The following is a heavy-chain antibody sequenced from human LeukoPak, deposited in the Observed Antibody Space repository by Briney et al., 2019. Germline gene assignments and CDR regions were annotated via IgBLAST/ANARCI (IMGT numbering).Heavy chain of an antibody. Sequence: KSGGSLRLSCAASGFTFSDYYMSWIRQAPGKGLEWVSYISSSSSYTNYADSVKGRFTISRDNAKNSLYLQMNSLRAEDTAVYYCARDRTRVDYWGQGTLVTVSS. CDR2: ISSSSSYT. CDR3: ARDRTRVDY. CDR1: GFTFSDYY. V-gene: IGHV3-11*06. J-gene: IGHJ4*02.